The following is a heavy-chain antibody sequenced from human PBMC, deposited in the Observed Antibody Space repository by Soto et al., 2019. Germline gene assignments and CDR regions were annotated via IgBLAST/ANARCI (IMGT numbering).Heavy chain of an antibody. Sequence: SETLSLTCTVSGGSISTYYWSWVRQPPGKGLEWIGYVYYSGSTNYNPSLKSRVTISVDTSKNQFSLKLTSVTAADTAMYYCARGGRSAYYYYMGVWGKGTTVNVSS. CDR2: VYYSGST. V-gene: IGHV4-59*01. CDR3: ARGGRSAYYYYMGV. CDR1: GGSISTYY. J-gene: IGHJ6*03.